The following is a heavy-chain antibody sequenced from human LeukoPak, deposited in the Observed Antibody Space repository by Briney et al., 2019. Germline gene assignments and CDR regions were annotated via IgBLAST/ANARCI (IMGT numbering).Heavy chain of an antibody. Sequence: PSETLSLTCAVYGGSFSGYYWSWLRQPPGKGLEWIGEINHSGSTNYNPSLKSRVTISVDTSKNQFSLKLSSVTAADTAVYYCARGQRGYNWNDRWFDPWGQGTLVTVSS. D-gene: IGHD1-20*01. CDR1: GGSFSGYY. V-gene: IGHV4-34*01. CDR3: ARGQRGYNWNDRWFDP. CDR2: INHSGST. J-gene: IGHJ5*02.